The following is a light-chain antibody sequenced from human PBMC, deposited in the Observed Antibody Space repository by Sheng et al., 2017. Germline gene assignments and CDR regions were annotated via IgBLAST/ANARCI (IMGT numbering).Light chain of an antibody. CDR1: SSDVGDYNY. V-gene: IGLV2-8*01. CDR2: EVS. CDR3: SSYAGSNHYV. Sequence: QSALTQPASVSGSPGQSITISCTGTSSDVGDYNYVSWYQQHPGKAPKLMIYEVSRRPSGVSDRFSGSKSGNTASLTVSGLQAEDEADYYCSSYAGSNHYVFGTGDQGHRR. J-gene: IGLJ1*01.